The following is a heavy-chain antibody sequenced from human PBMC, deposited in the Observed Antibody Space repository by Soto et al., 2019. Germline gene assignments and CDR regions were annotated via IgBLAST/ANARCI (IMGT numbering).Heavy chain of an antibody. J-gene: IGHJ4*02. D-gene: IGHD2-8*01. Sequence: GGPLRLSCAASGFTFSSYAMSWVRQAPGKGLEWVSAISGSGGSTYYADSVKGRFTISRDNSKNTLYLQMNSLRAEDTAVYYCAKNWGSQKYCTNGVCFGDYWGQGTLVTVSS. V-gene: IGHV3-23*01. CDR2: ISGSGGST. CDR1: GFTFSSYA. CDR3: AKNWGSQKYCTNGVCFGDY.